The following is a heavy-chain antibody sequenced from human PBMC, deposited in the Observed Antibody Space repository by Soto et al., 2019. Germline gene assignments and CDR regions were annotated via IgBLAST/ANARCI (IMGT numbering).Heavy chain of an antibody. Sequence: EVQLLESGGGVVQPGGSLRLSCAASGFTFSAYAMSWVRQAPGKGLQWVSGVGGSDTDKHYADSVRGRFTVSRDNFKNKLYLQMNSLRADDTAVYYCAKDATAVNGVWDPFDMWGQGTEVSVSS. CDR2: VGGSDTDK. CDR3: AKDATAVNGVWDPFDM. D-gene: IGHD2-8*01. CDR1: GFTFSAYA. J-gene: IGHJ3*02. V-gene: IGHV3-23*01.